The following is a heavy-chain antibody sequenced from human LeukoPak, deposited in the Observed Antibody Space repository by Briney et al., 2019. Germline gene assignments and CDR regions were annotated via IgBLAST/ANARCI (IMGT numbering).Heavy chain of an antibody. CDR2: IYDSGST. CDR3: ARVRYYYDSSGYFNPLAEYFQH. J-gene: IGHJ1*01. V-gene: IGHV4-39*01. D-gene: IGHD3-22*01. Sequence: PSETLSLTCTVSGGSIRSSYYYWGWIRQPPGKGLEWIGSIYDSGSTYYNPSLKSRVTISVDTSKNQFSLKLSSVTAADTAVYYCARVRYYYDSSGYFNPLAEYFQHWGQGTLVTVSS. CDR1: GGSIRSSYYY.